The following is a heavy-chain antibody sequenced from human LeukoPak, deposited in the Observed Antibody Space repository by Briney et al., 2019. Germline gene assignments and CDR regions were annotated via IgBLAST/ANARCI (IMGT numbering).Heavy chain of an antibody. Sequence: SETLSLTCTVSGGSISSGSYYWSWIRQPAGKGLEWIGRIHTSGSTNYNPSLKSRVTISVDTSKNQFSLKLSSVTAADTAVYYCAREEWLAIDYWGQGTLVTVSS. V-gene: IGHV4-61*02. J-gene: IGHJ4*02. CDR1: GGSISSGSYY. CDR2: IHTSGST. CDR3: AREEWLAIDY. D-gene: IGHD3-3*01.